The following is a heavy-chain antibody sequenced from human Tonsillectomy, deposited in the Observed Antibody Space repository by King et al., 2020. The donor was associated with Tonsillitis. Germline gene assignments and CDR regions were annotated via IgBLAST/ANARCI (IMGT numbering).Heavy chain of an antibody. Sequence: VQLVESGGGLVQPGGSLRLSCAASGFTVSSNYMNWVRQAPGKGLEWVSSLYRGGSTYYADSVKGRFTISRHNSESTLYLQMDSLKTEDTAVYYCARGHYSGGYPTNAFDIWGQGTMVTVSS. J-gene: IGHJ3*02. CDR3: ARGHYSGGYPTNAFDI. D-gene: IGHD1-26*01. V-gene: IGHV3-53*04. CDR1: GFTVSSNY. CDR2: LYRGGST.